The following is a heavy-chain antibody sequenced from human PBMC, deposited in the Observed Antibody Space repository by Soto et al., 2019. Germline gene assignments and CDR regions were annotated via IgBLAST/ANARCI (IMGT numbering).Heavy chain of an antibody. J-gene: IGHJ5*02. CDR3: ARVPSSYRGNWFDP. V-gene: IGHV4-59*01. Sequence: SETLSLTCTISGDSISNYYWSWIRQSPGKGLERIGYIFYTGSTNYNPSLTSRVTISSDMSNNQFSLKLRSVTAADTAVYYCARVPSSYRGNWFDPWGQGTLVTVSS. CDR1: GDSISNYY. D-gene: IGHD2-2*01. CDR2: IFYTGST.